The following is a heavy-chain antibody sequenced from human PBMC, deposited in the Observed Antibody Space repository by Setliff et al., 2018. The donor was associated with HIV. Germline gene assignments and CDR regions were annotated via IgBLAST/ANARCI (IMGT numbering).Heavy chain of an antibody. J-gene: IGHJ4*02. CDR1: GYTFIDYF. CDR3: ARALYTNLAHFDY. D-gene: IGHD2-2*02. V-gene: IGHV1-46*01. CDR2: VNPSGGDT. Sequence: GASVKVSCKASGYTFIDYFMHWVRQAPGQGLEWMAIVNPSGGDTSYAEKFQGRVTMTSDTSTSTVYMDLSSLGSEDTAVYYCARALYTNLAHFDYWGQGTLVTVSS.